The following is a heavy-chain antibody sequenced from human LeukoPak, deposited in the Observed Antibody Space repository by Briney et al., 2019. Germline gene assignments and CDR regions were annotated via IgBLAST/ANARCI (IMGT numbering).Heavy chain of an antibody. Sequence: GGSLRLSCAASGFTFSSYAMSWVRQAPGKGLEWVSGISGSGGSTDYADSVKGRFTISRDNSKNTLYLQMNSLRAEDTAVYYCAKREDRSSWGPLDYWGQGTLVTVSS. V-gene: IGHV3-23*01. CDR1: GFTFSSYA. D-gene: IGHD6-13*01. CDR2: ISGSGGST. J-gene: IGHJ4*02. CDR3: AKREDRSSWGPLDY.